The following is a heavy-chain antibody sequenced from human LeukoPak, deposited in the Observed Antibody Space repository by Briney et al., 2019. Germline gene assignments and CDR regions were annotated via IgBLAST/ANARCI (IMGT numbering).Heavy chain of an antibody. CDR3: ARDRSSSWYYFDS. CDR1: GYTFTSYG. CDR2: ISPYNGST. Sequence: ASVKVSCKASGYTFTSYGISWVRQAPGQGLEWMGWISPYNGSTNCVQKFQDRVTMTTDTSTSTAYMELRSLRSDDTAVYYCARDRSSSWYYFDSWGQGTLVTVSS. D-gene: IGHD6-13*01. V-gene: IGHV1-18*01. J-gene: IGHJ4*02.